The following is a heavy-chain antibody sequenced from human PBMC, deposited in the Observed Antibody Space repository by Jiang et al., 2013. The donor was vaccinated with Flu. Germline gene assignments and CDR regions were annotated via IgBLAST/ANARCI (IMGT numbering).Heavy chain of an antibody. CDR3: ARLRRDGNTGYAFEI. CDR1: GASTTSYL. Sequence: SGSGLVKPSETLSLTCSVSGASTTSYLWSWIRQSPGKGLEWIGHISSSGSTTYNPSLKSRVAISVDNSQNQLSVRLTSVTAADAAVYYCARLRRDGNTGYAFEIWGQGTLVTVSS. J-gene: IGHJ3*02. D-gene: IGHD5-24*01. CDR2: ISSSGST. V-gene: IGHV4-59*08.